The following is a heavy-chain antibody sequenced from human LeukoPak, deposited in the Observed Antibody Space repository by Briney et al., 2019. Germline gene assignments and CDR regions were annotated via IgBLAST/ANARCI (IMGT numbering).Heavy chain of an antibody. D-gene: IGHD5-12*01. CDR3: AKVIGWLRFHYFDY. CDR1: GFTFSRYW. CDR2: IKQDGSEK. J-gene: IGHJ4*02. V-gene: IGHV3-7*01. Sequence: PGGSLRLSCAASAASGFTFSRYWMSWVRQAPGKGLEWVANIKQDGSEKYYVDSVKGRFTISRDNSKNTLYLQINSLRAEDTAVYYCAKVIGWLRFHYFDYWGQGTLVTVSS.